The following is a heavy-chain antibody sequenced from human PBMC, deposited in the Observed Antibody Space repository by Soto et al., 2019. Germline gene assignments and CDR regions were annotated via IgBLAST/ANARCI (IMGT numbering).Heavy chain of an antibody. CDR2: ISGSGGST. CDR1: GFTFSGYA. CDR3: AKAGAARKLHSSGWYAGFN. Sequence: GGSLRLSCAASGFTFSGYAMSWVRQAPGKGLEWVSAISGSGGSTYYADSVKGRFTISRDNSKNTLYLQMNSLRAEDTAVYYCAKAGAARKLHSSGWYAGFNWGQGTLVTVSS. V-gene: IGHV3-23*01. J-gene: IGHJ4*02. D-gene: IGHD6-19*01.